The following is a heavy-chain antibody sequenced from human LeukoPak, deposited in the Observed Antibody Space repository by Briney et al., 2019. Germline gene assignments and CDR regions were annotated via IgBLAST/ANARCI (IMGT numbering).Heavy chain of an antibody. Sequence: SETLSLTCTVSGYSISSGYYWGWIRPPPGKGLEWIGSIYHSGSTYYNPSLKSRVTISVDTSKNQFSLKLSSVTAADTAVYYCARPHYAYYYYMDVWGKGTTVTISS. CDR1: GYSISSGYY. CDR2: IYHSGST. J-gene: IGHJ6*03. CDR3: ARPHYAYYYYMDV. V-gene: IGHV4-38-2*02.